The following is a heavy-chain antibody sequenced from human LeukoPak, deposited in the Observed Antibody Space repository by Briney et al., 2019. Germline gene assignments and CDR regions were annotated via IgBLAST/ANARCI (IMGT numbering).Heavy chain of an antibody. CDR1: GFTFSSYR. J-gene: IGHJ5*02. D-gene: IGHD2-2*01. CDR2: IGSSSTYI. Sequence: GGSLRLSCAASGFTFSSYRMNWVRQAPGKGLEWVSSIGSSSTYIYYADSVKGRFTISRDNAKNSLYLQMNSLRAEDTAVYYCAKDYCSSTSCYRGGFDPWGQGTLVTVSS. CDR3: AKDYCSSTSCYRGGFDP. V-gene: IGHV3-21*01.